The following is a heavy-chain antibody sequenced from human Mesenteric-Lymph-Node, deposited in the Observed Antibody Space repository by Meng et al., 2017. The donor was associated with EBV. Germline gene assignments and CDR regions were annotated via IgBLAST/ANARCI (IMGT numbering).Heavy chain of an antibody. CDR2: IDPNSGDA. D-gene: IGHD2-2*01. V-gene: IGHV1-2*06. CDR3: ASTILVPGPDS. J-gene: IGHJ4*02. Sequence: GQMGEAGRGGEGPGASVRVSCKASGDAFTNYYISWVREAAGQGLEWMGRIDPNSGDAEYAQKFQARVTMTRDTSIRTAYMELDSLRSDDTAVYYCASTILVPGPDSWGQGTLVTVSS. CDR1: GDAFTNYY.